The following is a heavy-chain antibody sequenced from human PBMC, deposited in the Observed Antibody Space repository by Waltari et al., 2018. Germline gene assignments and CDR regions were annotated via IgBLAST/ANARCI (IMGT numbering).Heavy chain of an antibody. CDR2: IDAGCNT. D-gene: IGHD6-19*01. CDR3: ASGGRTSGWPFFDS. Sequence: QVQLQESGPGSLKPSQTLSLTCTVSGGSISSGAYCWTLLRQSAGNGLEYIGFIDAGCNTDYNPTRRSRVTNEVDKSKNHFALDVTSGTATDTAVYYCASGGRTSGWPFFDSWGQGALVTVSS. V-gene: IGHV4-61*09. J-gene: IGHJ4*02. CDR1: GGSISSGAYC.